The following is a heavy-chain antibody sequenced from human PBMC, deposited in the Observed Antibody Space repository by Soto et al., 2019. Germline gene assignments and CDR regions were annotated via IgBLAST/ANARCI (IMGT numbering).Heavy chain of an antibody. D-gene: IGHD5-12*01. CDR2: ISYVGSNK. J-gene: IGHJ3*01. CDR1: GFTFSSYG. CDR3: ENSVGRRWLQF. Sequence: QVQLVESGGGVVQPGRSLRLSCAASGFTFSSYGMHWVRQAPGKGLEWVAVISYVGSNKYYADSVKGRFTISRDNSKNTLYLQMNSLRAQDTAVYYCENSVGRRWLQFWGQRTMVTVSS. V-gene: IGHV3-30*18.